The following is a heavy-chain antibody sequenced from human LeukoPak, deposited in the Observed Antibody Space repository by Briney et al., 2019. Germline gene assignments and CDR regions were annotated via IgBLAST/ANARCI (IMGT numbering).Heavy chain of an antibody. Sequence: GGSLRLSCAASGFSFSTYAMGWVRQAPGKGLEWLSSLSGRGRYTYYADSVKGRFTISRDNAKNSLYLQINSLRAEDTAVYYCARGGRSNWFDPWGQGTLVTVSS. V-gene: IGHV3-21*01. CDR2: LSGRGRYT. CDR3: ARGGRSNWFDP. CDR1: GFSFSTYA. J-gene: IGHJ5*02. D-gene: IGHD2-15*01.